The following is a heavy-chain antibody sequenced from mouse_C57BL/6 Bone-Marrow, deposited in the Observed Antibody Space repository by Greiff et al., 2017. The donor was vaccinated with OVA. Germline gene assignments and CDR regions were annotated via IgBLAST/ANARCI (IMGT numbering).Heavy chain of an antibody. CDR3: ARRRDYDGDYFDY. Sequence: QVQLQQPGAELVRPGSSVKLSCKASGYTFTSYWMHWVKQRPIQGLEWIGNIDPSDSETHYNQKFKDKATLTVDTSSSTAYMQLSSLTSEDSAVYYCARRRDYDGDYFDYWGQGTTLTVSS. V-gene: IGHV1-52*01. D-gene: IGHD2-4*01. CDR2: IDPSDSET. CDR1: GYTFTSYW. J-gene: IGHJ2*01.